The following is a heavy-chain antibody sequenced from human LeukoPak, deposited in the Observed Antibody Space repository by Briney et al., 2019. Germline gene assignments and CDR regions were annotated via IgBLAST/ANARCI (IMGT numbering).Heavy chain of an antibody. CDR3: ARDIPRTTVVTHDAFDI. D-gene: IGHD4-23*01. Sequence: ASVKVSCKASRYTFNEYAMIWVRQAPEQGLEWMGWINPNSGGTNYAQKFQGRVTMTRDTSISTAYMELSRLRSDDTAVYYCARDIPRTTVVTHDAFDIWGQGTMVTVSS. CDR1: RYTFNEYA. J-gene: IGHJ3*02. CDR2: INPNSGGT. V-gene: IGHV1-2*02.